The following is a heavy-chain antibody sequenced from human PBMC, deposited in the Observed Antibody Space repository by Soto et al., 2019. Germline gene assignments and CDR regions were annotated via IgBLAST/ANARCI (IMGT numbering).Heavy chain of an antibody. CDR2: TYYRSKWYN. CDR1: GDSVSSNSAA. D-gene: IGHD6-13*01. Sequence: PSQTLSLTCAISGDSVSSNSAAWNWIRQSPSRGLEWLGRTYYRSKWYNDYAVSVKSRITINPDTSKNQFSLQLNSVTPEDTAVYYCARDPYSSGWYDASYFDYWGQGTLVTVSS. CDR3: ARDPYSSGWYDASYFDY. V-gene: IGHV6-1*01. J-gene: IGHJ4*02.